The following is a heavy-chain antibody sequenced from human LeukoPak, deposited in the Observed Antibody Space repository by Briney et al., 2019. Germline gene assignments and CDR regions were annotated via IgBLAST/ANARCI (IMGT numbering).Heavy chain of an antibody. CDR3: ARGNDYDSSGYYIGY. J-gene: IGHJ4*02. CDR1: GGSISSYY. D-gene: IGHD3-22*01. V-gene: IGHV4-59*01. CDR2: IYYSGST. Sequence: SETLSLTCTVSGGSISSYYWSWIRQPPGKGLEWIGYIYYSGSTNYNPSLKSQVTISVDTSKNQFSLKLSSVTAADTAVYYCARGNDYDSSGYYIGYWGQGTLVTVSS.